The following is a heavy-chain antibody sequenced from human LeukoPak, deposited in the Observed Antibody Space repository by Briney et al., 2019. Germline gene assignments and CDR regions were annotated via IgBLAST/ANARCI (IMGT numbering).Heavy chain of an antibody. CDR2: IKEDGSDI. Sequence: GGSLRLSCAASGFTFSSSWMSWVRQAPGKGLEWVDNIKEDGSDIHYADSVEGRFTISRDNAKNSLHLQMNSLRVEDTAVYYCARGPRNSRYNLFDPWGQGTQVTVSS. CDR3: ARGPRNSRYNLFDP. V-gene: IGHV3-7*01. D-gene: IGHD4-23*01. CDR1: GFTFSSSW. J-gene: IGHJ5*02.